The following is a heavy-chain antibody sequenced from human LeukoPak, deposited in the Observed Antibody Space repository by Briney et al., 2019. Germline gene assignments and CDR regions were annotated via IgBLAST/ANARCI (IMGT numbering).Heavy chain of an antibody. CDR1: GFTFSSYS. D-gene: IGHD6-13*01. CDR3: ARFIAAAEYYFDY. Sequence: PGGPLRLSCAASGFTFSSYSMNWVRQAPGKGLEWVSSISSNRSYIYYADSVKGRFTISRENAKNTLYLQMNSLRAEDTAVYYCARFIAAAEYYFDYWGQGTLVIVST. V-gene: IGHV3-21*01. CDR2: ISSNRSYI. J-gene: IGHJ4*02.